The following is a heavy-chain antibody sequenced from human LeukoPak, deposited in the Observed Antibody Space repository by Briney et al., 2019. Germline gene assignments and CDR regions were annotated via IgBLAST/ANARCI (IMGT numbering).Heavy chain of an antibody. CDR1: GDSIGTKY. J-gene: IGHJ5*02. Sequence: SETLSLTCTVSGDSIGTKYWSWIRRPAGRGLEWIGRISPIGTTDYSPSLKGRATMSLDTSKNQFSLSLRSVTAADTAVYYCARLDILVPRAVEWFDPWGQGTLVIVSS. CDR3: ARLDILVPRAVEWFDP. V-gene: IGHV4-4*07. D-gene: IGHD3-9*01. CDR2: ISPIGTT.